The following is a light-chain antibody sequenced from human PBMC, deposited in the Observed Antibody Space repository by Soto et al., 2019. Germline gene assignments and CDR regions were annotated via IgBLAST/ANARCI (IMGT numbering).Light chain of an antibody. V-gene: IGLV2-8*01. CDR1: SSDVGGYNY. J-gene: IGLJ3*02. CDR2: EVS. Sequence: QSVLTQPPSASGSPGQSVTISCTGTSSDVGGYNYVSWYQQYPGKAPKLMTYEVSKRPSGVPNRFSGSKSGNTASLTVSGLQAEDEADYYCSSYAGSNNPWVFGGGTQLTVL. CDR3: SSYAGSNNPWV.